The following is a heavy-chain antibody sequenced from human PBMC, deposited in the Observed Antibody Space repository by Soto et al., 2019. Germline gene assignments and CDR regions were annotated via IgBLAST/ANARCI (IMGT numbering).Heavy chain of an antibody. CDR2: IKSQTDGGTT. Sequence: DVQLVESGGGLVKPGGSLTLSCAASGFIFSSAWMNWFHQGPGKGLEWIGRIKSQTDGGTTDFSAPAKGRFTLSRDDSKDMLYLEMPRLRTVDTAVSCCITDHGVTPQARGCAFDLWGQGTIVTVSS. CDR1: GFIFSSAW. J-gene: IGHJ3*01. CDR3: ITDHGVTPQARGCAFDL. V-gene: IGHV3-15*07. D-gene: IGHD4-17*01.